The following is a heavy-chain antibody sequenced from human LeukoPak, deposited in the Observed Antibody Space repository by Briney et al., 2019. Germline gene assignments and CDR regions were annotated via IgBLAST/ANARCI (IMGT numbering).Heavy chain of an antibody. CDR2: TSSDLNVK. CDR1: GFTFRNYV. CDR3: AKAYAGENAFDI. D-gene: IGHD1-26*01. V-gene: IGHV3-30-3*01. J-gene: IGHJ3*02. Sequence: GGSLRLSCAASGFTFRNYVIHWVRQAPGKGLEWVAVTSSDLNVKLYADSVKGRFTISRDNSKNTLYLQMNSLRAEDTAVYYCAKAYAGENAFDIWGQGTMVTVSS.